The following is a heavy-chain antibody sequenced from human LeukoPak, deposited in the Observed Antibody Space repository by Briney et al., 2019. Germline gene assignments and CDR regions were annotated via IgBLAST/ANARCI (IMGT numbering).Heavy chain of an antibody. J-gene: IGHJ4*02. CDR3: AREGWFGELPDY. CDR2: ISSGGDIM. D-gene: IGHD3-10*01. CDR1: GLRFSDYY. Sequence: PGGSLRLSCAASGLRFSDYYVSWIRQAPGKGLQWVSYISSGGDIMHYADSVKGRFTISRDNAKNSLYLQMNSLRAEDTAVYYCAREGWFGELPDYWGQGTLVTVSS. V-gene: IGHV3-11*01.